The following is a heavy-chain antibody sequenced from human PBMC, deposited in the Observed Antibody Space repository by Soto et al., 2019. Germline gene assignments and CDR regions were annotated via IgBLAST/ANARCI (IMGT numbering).Heavy chain of an antibody. CDR2: IYYSGTT. CDR1: GDSISSSSYY. V-gene: IGHV4-39*01. CDR3: VSQPYCGGHYCYWYFDV. J-gene: IGHJ2*01. Sequence: QLHLQESGPGLVKPSETLSLTCTVSGDSISSSSYYWGWIRQPPGKGLEWIGIIYYSGTTYYNPSLKSRVTISVDTSKNQFSLTLNSVTAADTAVYYCVSQPYCGGHYCYWYFDVWGRGTLVTVSS. D-gene: IGHD2-21*01.